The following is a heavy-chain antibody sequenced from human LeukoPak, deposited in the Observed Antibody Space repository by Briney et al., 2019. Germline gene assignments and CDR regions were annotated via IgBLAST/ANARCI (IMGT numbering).Heavy chain of an antibody. CDR1: GFTFSRSA. D-gene: IGHD5-18*01. CDR2: ISYDGGNK. CDR3: ARVVWGWDTAMPTPFDY. J-gene: IGHJ4*02. Sequence: GGSLRLSCAASGFTFSRSAMHWVRQAPGKGLEWVAIISYDGGNKYYADSVKGRFTISRDNSKNTLYLQMNSLRAEDTAVYYCARVVWGWDTAMPTPFDYWGQGTLVTVSS. V-gene: IGHV3-30*04.